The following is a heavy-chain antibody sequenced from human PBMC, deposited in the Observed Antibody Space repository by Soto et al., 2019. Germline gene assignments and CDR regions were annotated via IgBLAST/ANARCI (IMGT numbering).Heavy chain of an antibody. V-gene: IGHV1-18*01. Sequence: QVQLVQSGGEVKRPGASVKVSCKTSGYTFSNYGITWVRQAPGQPLEWLGWISLYSDGTNYAQKFQGRVSMTTDTSTTTAYMELMSPRPDETAVYYCARVVPGAKAWFGPWGQGTLVTVSS. CDR3: ARVVPGAKAWFGP. D-gene: IGHD2-2*01. CDR2: ISLYSDGT. J-gene: IGHJ5*02. CDR1: GYTFSNYG.